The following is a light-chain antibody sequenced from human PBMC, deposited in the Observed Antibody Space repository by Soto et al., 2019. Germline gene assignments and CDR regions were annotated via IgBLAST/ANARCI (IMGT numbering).Light chain of an antibody. CDR1: QSVTTNY. V-gene: IGKV3-20*01. CDR3: QQYGSGYT. CDR2: HAS. J-gene: IGKJ2*01. Sequence: EIVLTQSPGTLSLSPGERATLSCRASQSVTTNYLAWYQQRPGQAPRLLVYHASFRATGIPDRFSGSGSGTDFTLTISRLEPEDFAVYFCQQYGSGYTFGQGTKLEIK.